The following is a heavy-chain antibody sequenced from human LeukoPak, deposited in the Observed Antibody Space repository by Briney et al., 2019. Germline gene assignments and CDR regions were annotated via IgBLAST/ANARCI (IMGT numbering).Heavy chain of an antibody. D-gene: IGHD3-22*01. Sequence: GGSLRLSCAASGFTFSSYGMHWVRQAPGKGLEWVSYIVSSGSTIYYADSVKGRFTISRDNAKNSLYLQMTSLRAEDTAVYYCARVIYYYYYMDGWGKGTTVTVSS. CDR1: GFTFSSYG. V-gene: IGHV3-48*04. CDR3: ARVIYYYYYMDG. CDR2: IVSSGSTI. J-gene: IGHJ6*03.